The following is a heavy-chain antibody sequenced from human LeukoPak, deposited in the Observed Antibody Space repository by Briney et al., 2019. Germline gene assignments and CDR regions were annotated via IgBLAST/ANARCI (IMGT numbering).Heavy chain of an antibody. CDR3: ARGNDRRFDY. CDR1: GFTLSSYW. J-gene: IGHJ4*02. CDR2: MSGSGGST. V-gene: IGHV3-23*01. Sequence: GGSLRLSCVASGFTLSSYWMSWVRQAPGKGLEWVSGMSGSGGSTHYADSVKGRFTISRDNSKNTLYLQMNSLRAEDTAVYYCARGNDRRFDYWGQGTLVTVSS.